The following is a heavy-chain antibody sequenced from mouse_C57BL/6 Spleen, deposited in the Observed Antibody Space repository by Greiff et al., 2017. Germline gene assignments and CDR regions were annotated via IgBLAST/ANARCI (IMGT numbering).Heavy chain of an antibody. V-gene: IGHV1-64*01. CDR2: IHPISGST. CDR1: GYTFTSYW. J-gene: IGHJ4*01. CDR3: ARGYGYYAMDY. D-gene: IGHD2-10*02. Sequence: QVQLQQPGAELVKPGASVTLSCKASGYTFTSYWMHWVKQSPGQGLEWIGMIHPISGSTNYNEKFKSKATLTVDKSSSTAYMQLSSLTAEDAAVYYCARGYGYYAMDYWGQGTSVTGSS.